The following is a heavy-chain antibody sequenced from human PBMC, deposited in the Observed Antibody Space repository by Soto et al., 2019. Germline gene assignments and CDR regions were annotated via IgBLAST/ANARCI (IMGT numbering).Heavy chain of an antibody. CDR2: IYYSGST. D-gene: IGHD2-15*01. Sequence: QVQLQESGPGLVQPSETLSLTCTVSGGSIRSYYWSWIRQPPGKGLEWIGYIYYSGSTNYNPSLKSRVTISVDTSKSQFSLKLSSVTAADTAVYYCARVTWALHTWFDPWGQGTMVTVSS. CDR3: ARVTWALHTWFDP. V-gene: IGHV4-59*01. J-gene: IGHJ5*02. CDR1: GGSIRSYY.